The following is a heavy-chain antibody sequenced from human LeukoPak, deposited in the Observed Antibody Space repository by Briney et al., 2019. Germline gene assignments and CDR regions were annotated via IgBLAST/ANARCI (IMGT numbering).Heavy chain of an antibody. Sequence: PSGTLSLTCAVSGGSISSSNWWSWVRQPPGKGLEWIGEIYHSGSTNYNPSLKSRVTISVDKSKNQFSLKLSSVTAADTAVYYCARDPSITIFGVVINNWFDPWGQGTLVTVSS. D-gene: IGHD3-3*01. V-gene: IGHV4-4*02. CDR3: ARDPSITIFGVVINNWFDP. CDR2: IYHSGST. CDR1: GGSISSSNW. J-gene: IGHJ5*02.